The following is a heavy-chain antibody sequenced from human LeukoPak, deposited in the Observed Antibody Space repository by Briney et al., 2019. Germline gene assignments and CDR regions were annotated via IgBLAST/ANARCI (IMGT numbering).Heavy chain of an antibody. CDR1: GGTFSSYA. J-gene: IGHJ6*03. V-gene: IGHV1-69*06. D-gene: IGHD5-18*01. Sequence: ASVKVSCKASGGTFSSYAISWVRQAPGQGLEWMGGIIPIFSTTNYAQKFQGRVTITADKSTSTAYMELSSLRSEDTAVYYCARGRYSSGFGGNYYYYYMDVWGKGTTVTVSS. CDR3: ARGRYSSGFGGNYYYYYMDV. CDR2: IIPIFSTT.